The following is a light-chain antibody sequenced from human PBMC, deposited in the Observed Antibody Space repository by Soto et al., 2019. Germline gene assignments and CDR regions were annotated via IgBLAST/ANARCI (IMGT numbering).Light chain of an antibody. CDR3: QQYVTSPSIT. J-gene: IGKJ5*01. V-gene: IGKV3-20*01. Sequence: EVVLTQSPGALYMSPGDRATLSCWASESIGDYLAWYQQRPGQAPRLLIYAASRRASGTPHRFSGSGSERAFTLAISGLEPADFGVYYCQQYVTSPSITFGQGTRLEI. CDR1: ESIGDY. CDR2: AAS.